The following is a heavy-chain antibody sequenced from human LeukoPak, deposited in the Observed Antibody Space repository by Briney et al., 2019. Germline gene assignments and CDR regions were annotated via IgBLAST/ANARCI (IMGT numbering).Heavy chain of an antibody. CDR3: ARQWPETWGIAAAGPFDP. CDR1: GGYITSSSYY. Sequence: SETLSLTCTVSGGYITSSSYYWGWIRQPPGKGLEWIGSIYFSGSPYHNPSLKSRVTISVDTSKNQFSLKLSSVTAADTAVYYCARQWPETWGIAAAGPFDPWGQGTLVTVSS. V-gene: IGHV4-39*01. D-gene: IGHD6-13*01. J-gene: IGHJ5*02. CDR2: IYFSGSP.